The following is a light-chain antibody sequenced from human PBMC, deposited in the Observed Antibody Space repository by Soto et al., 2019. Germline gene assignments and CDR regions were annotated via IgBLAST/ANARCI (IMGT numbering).Light chain of an antibody. Sequence: EIVMTQSPATLSVSPGERATLSCRASQTVSVNLAWYQQKPGQATRLLIYGASTRATGTPARFSGSGSGTEFTLTISSLQSEDFAVYYCQQYNDWPPFTFGPGTRVDIK. CDR2: GAS. CDR1: QTVSVN. J-gene: IGKJ3*01. V-gene: IGKV3-15*01. CDR3: QQYNDWPPFT.